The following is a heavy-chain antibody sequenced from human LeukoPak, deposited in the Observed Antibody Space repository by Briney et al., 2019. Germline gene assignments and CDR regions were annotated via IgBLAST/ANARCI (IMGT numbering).Heavy chain of an antibody. J-gene: IGHJ5*02. CDR3: ARGARSGFTNWFDP. Sequence: ASVKVSCKASGGTFSSYAISWVRQAPGQGLEWMEGIIPIFGTANYAQKFQGRVTITADESTSTAYMELSSLRSEDTAVYYCARGARSGFTNWFDPWGQGTLVTVSS. CDR2: IIPIFGTA. CDR1: GGTFSSYA. V-gene: IGHV1-69*13. D-gene: IGHD5-12*01.